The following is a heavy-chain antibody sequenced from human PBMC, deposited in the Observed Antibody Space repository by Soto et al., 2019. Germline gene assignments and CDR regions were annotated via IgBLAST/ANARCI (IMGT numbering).Heavy chain of an antibody. V-gene: IGHV1-18*01. Sequence: ASVKVSCKASGYTFTSYGISWARQAPGQGLEWMGWISAYNGNTNYAQKLQGRVTMTTDTSTSTAYMELRSLRSDDTAVYYCARRRGVASRPNYDAFDIWGQGTMVTVSS. J-gene: IGHJ3*02. CDR2: ISAYNGNT. D-gene: IGHD5-12*01. CDR3: ARRRGVASRPNYDAFDI. CDR1: GYTFTSYG.